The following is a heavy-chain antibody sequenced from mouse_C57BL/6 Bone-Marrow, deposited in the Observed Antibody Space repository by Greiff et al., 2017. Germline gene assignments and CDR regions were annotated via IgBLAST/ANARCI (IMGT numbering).Heavy chain of an antibody. J-gene: IGHJ1*03. Sequence: EVQLVESGPVLVKPGASVKMSCKASGYTFTDYYMNWVKQSHGKSLEWIGVLNPYNGGTSYNQKFKGKATLTVNKSSSTAYMELNSLTSEDSAVYYCARGSHWYFDVWGTGTTVTVSS. D-gene: IGHD1-1*02. CDR2: LNPYNGGT. CDR1: GYTFTDYY. CDR3: ARGSHWYFDV. V-gene: IGHV1-19*01.